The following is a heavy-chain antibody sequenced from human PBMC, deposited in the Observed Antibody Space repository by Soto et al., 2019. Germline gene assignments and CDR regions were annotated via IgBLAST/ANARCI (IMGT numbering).Heavy chain of an antibody. CDR2: INPSGGST. Sequence: ASVKVSCKASGYTLNSYAMHWVRQAPGQGLEWMGIINPSGGSTSYAQKLQGRVTMTRDTSTSTAYMELSSLRSDDTAVYYCAREGDMNFLSDSSAEPGYWGQGTLVTVSS. D-gene: IGHD3-22*01. CDR1: GYTLNSYA. V-gene: IGHV1-46*02. CDR3: AREGDMNFLSDSSAEPGY. J-gene: IGHJ4*02.